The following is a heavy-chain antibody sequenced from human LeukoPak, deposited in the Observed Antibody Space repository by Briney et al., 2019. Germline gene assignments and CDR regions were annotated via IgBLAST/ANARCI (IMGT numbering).Heavy chain of an antibody. V-gene: IGHV1-46*01. CDR1: GYTFTNNF. CDR3: ARGYYDSSDYEYFQH. D-gene: IGHD3-22*01. Sequence: GASVKVSCKASGYTFTNNFMHWVRQAPGQGLEWMGIINPSGDNTWYAQKFQGRVTMTRDTSIITAYMELSRLRSDDTAVYFCARGYYDSSDYEYFQHWGQGTLVTVSS. J-gene: IGHJ1*01. CDR2: INPSGDNT.